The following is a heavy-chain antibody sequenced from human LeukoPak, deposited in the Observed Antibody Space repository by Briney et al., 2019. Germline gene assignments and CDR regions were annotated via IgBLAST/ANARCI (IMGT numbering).Heavy chain of an antibody. J-gene: IGHJ3*02. CDR2: ISGSGGST. CDR1: EFTFSSYA. CDR3: AKPRLRGVMRGDAFDI. D-gene: IGHD3-10*01. Sequence: PGGSLRLSCATSEFTFSSYAMYWVRQAPGKGLEWVSTISGSGGSTYYADSVKGRFTVSRDNSKNTLYLQMNSLRAEDTAVYYCAKPRLRGVMRGDAFDIWGQGTMVTVSS. V-gene: IGHV3-23*01.